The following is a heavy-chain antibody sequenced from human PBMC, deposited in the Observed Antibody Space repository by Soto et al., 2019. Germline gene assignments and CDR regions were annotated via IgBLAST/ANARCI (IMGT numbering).Heavy chain of an antibody. V-gene: IGHV4-59*01. CDR2: IYYSGST. CDR3: ARGWGGYFQH. Sequence: QVQLQESGPGLVKPSETLSLTCTVSGGSISSYYWSWIRQPPGKGLEWIGYIYYSGSTNYNPSLKSRVTISVDTSKNPCPLKLSSVTAADTAVYYCARGWGGYFQHWGQGTLVTVSS. J-gene: IGHJ1*01. D-gene: IGHD7-27*01. CDR1: GGSISSYY.